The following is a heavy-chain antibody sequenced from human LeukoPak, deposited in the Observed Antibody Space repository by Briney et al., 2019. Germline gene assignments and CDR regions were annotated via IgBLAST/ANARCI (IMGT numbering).Heavy chain of an antibody. CDR1: GFTFSSYA. V-gene: IGHV3-23*01. CDR3: AKTPYGSGSYYNDY. D-gene: IGHD3-10*01. CDR2: ISGSGGYT. Sequence: PGGSLRLSCSASGFTFSSYAMTWVRQAPGKGLEWVSAISGSGGYTYYADSVKGQFTISRDNSKNTLHLQMNSLRAEDTAVYYCAKTPYGSGSYYNDYWGQGTLVTVSS. J-gene: IGHJ4*02.